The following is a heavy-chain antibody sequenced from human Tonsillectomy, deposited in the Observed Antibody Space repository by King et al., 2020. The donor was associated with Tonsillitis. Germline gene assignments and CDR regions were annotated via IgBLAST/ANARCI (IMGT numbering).Heavy chain of an antibody. Sequence: MQLQESGPGLVKPSETLSLTCTVSGASISSNSYYWGWIRQPPGKGLEWIGSVYYSGSTYYNPSLQSRVTISVDTSKNQFSLKLSSVTAADTAVYYCARHAAAAGTWDIWGQGTMVTVSS. CDR1: GASISSNSYY. D-gene: IGHD6-13*01. CDR2: VYYSGST. J-gene: IGHJ3*02. CDR3: ARHAAAAGTWDI. V-gene: IGHV4-39*01.